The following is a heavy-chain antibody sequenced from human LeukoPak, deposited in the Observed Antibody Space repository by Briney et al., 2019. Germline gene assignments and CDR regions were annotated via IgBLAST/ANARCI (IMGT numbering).Heavy chain of an antibody. Sequence: ASVKVSCKASGYTFTGYGITWVRQAPGQGLEWMGWISAYNGNTNYAQKLQGRVTMTTDTSTSTAYMELRSLRSDDTAVYYCAYSYDTDAFDIWGQGTMVTVSS. CDR3: AYSYDTDAFDI. CDR1: GYTFTGYG. CDR2: ISAYNGNT. J-gene: IGHJ3*02. D-gene: IGHD3-22*01. V-gene: IGHV1-18*01.